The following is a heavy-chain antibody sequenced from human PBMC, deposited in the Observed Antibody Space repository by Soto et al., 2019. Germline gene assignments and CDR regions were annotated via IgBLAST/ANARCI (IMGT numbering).Heavy chain of an antibody. Sequence: ASVKVSCAASGYTFTSYGISWVRQAPGQGLEWMGWISAYNGNTNYAQKLQGRVTMTTDTSTSTAYMELRSLRSDDTAVYYCARARAATGTRDYWGQGTLVTVSS. V-gene: IGHV1-18*01. CDR2: ISAYNGNT. CDR1: GYTFTSYG. D-gene: IGHD2-15*01. J-gene: IGHJ4*02. CDR3: ARARAATGTRDY.